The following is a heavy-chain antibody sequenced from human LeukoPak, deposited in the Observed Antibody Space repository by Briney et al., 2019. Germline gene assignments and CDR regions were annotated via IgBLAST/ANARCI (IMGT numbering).Heavy chain of an antibody. J-gene: IGHJ5*02. Sequence: PSETLSLTCTVSGGFMRTTTYYWGWIRQPPGKGLEWIGSIYYNGGTYYNPSLKSRVTISLDTSNNQFSVKLNSVTAADTAVYYCVRESRIMTTVRYWFDPWGQGTLVTVSS. CDR3: VRESRIMTTVRYWFDP. CDR2: IYYNGGT. V-gene: IGHV4-39*07. D-gene: IGHD1-1*01. CDR1: GGFMRTTTYY.